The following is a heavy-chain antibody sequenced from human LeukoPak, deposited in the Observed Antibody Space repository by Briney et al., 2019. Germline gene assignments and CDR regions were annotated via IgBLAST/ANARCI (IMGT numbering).Heavy chain of an antibody. V-gene: IGHV3-21*01. D-gene: IGHD6-25*01. Sequence: PVGSLRLSCAASAFTFSSYSMNWVRQAPGKGLEWVSSISISGSYVYYADSVKGRFTIYRDNAKNSLHLQMNSLRAEDTAVYYCASGSGDYSGKGTMVTVSS. CDR1: AFTFSSYS. J-gene: IGHJ4*02. CDR3: ASGSGDY. CDR2: ISISGSYV.